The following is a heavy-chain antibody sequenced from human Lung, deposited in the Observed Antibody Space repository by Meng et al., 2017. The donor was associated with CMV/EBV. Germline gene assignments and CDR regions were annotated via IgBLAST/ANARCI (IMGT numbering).Heavy chain of an antibody. J-gene: IGHJ4*02. CDR3: ARDQSMVRGLDY. V-gene: IGHV3-21*01. D-gene: IGHD3-10*01. CDR1: GFTFSSYT. CDR2: ISHSTAYI. Sequence: CEASGFTFSSYTMNWVRQATGKGLEWVSSISHSTAYIFYADSVKGRFTISRDNAKNSLYLQMNGLRAEDTAVYYCARDQSMVRGLDYWGQGTLVTVSS.